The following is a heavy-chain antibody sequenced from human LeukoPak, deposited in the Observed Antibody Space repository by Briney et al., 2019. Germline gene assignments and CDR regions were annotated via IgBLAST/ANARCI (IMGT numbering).Heavy chain of an antibody. J-gene: IGHJ6*03. Sequence: PGGSLRLSCVASGFTISSAYRSWVRQAPGKGLEWVGRIKSKSDGGTTDYAAPVKGRFTISRDDSKNTLYLQMNSLKTEDTAVYYCARPPPWGGYSSMDVWGKGTTVTVSS. CDR1: GFTISSAY. CDR2: IKSKSDGGTT. CDR3: ARPPPWGGYSSMDV. V-gene: IGHV3-15*01. D-gene: IGHD2-21*01.